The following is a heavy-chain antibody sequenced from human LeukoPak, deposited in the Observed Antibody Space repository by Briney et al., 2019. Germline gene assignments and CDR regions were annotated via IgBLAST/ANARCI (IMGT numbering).Heavy chain of an antibody. CDR3: ARTYGDYPNYYFDY. CDR1: GYTFTSYY. Sequence: ASVKVSCKASGYTFTSYYIHWVRQAPGQGLEWMGIISPSGGGTSYAQKFQGRVTMTRDTSTSTVYMELRSLRSEDTAVYYCARTYGDYPNYYFDYWGQGTLVTVSS. CDR2: ISPSGGGT. D-gene: IGHD4-17*01. V-gene: IGHV1-46*01. J-gene: IGHJ4*02.